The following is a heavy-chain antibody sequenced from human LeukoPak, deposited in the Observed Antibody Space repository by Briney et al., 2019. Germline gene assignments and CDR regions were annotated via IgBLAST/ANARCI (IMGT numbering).Heavy chain of an antibody. D-gene: IGHD5-24*01. Sequence: SETLSLTCTVSGGSISSGGYYWSWIRQHPGKGLEWIGYIYYSGSTYYNPSLKSRVTIPVDTSKNQFSLKLSSVTAADTAVYYCARWLQLRDYFDYWGQGTLVTVSS. J-gene: IGHJ4*02. CDR1: GGSISSGGYY. CDR3: ARWLQLRDYFDY. V-gene: IGHV4-31*03. CDR2: IYYSGST.